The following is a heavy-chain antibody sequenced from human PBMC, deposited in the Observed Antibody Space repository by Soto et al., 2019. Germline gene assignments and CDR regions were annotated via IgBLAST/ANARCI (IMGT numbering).Heavy chain of an antibody. CDR2: ISYSGST. Sequence: SETLSLTWTVSGGSSSTYYWGWIRQPPGKGLEWIAYISYSGSTNYSPSLKSRVTISADTSKNQFSLKLSSVTAADTAVYYCARLRGNYYGLDVWGQGTTVTVSS. D-gene: IGHD3-10*01. J-gene: IGHJ6*02. CDR1: GGSSSTYY. V-gene: IGHV4-59*08. CDR3: ARLRGNYYGLDV.